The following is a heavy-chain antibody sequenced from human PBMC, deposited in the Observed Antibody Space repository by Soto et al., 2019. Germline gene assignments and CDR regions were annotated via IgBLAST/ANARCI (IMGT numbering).Heavy chain of an antibody. Sequence: EVQLLESGGDLVQSGGSLRLSCEASGFTFSDFGMSWVRQIPGKGLEWVSTVNNDGRNTHYADSVEGRFTISRDNSKNTLYLQMGSLRAEDTAIYYGAKDAVNEESLFDSWGQGTLVTVSS. D-gene: IGHD3-3*01. CDR2: VNNDGRNT. V-gene: IGHV3-23*01. CDR3: AKDAVNEESLFDS. CDR1: GFTFSDFG. J-gene: IGHJ4*02.